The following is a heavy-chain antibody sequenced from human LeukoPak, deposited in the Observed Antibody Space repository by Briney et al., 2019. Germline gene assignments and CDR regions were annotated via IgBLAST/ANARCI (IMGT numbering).Heavy chain of an antibody. CDR2: ISSNGGST. CDR3: AREEKLWLDAFDI. Sequence: QAGGSLRLSCAASGFTFSSYAMHWVRQAPGKGLEYVSAISSNGGSTYYANSVKGRFTISRDNSKNTLYLQMGSLRAEDMAVYYCAREEKLWLDAFDIWGQGTMVTVSS. CDR1: GFTFSSYA. J-gene: IGHJ3*02. D-gene: IGHD2-21*01. V-gene: IGHV3-64*01.